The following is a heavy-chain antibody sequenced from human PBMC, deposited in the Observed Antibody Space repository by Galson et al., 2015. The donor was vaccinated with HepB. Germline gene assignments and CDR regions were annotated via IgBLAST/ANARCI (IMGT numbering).Heavy chain of an antibody. V-gene: IGHV5-51*01. CDR1: GYNFASRW. Sequence: QSGAEVKKPGESLKISCKGSGYNFASRWIGWVRQMPGKGLEWMGIIYPGDSDTRYSPSFQGQVTMSADKSVSTAFLTWSSVQASDTAMYYCAKDGGSTSWFFDFWGQGTLVTVSS. J-gene: IGHJ4*02. D-gene: IGHD6-13*01. CDR3: AKDGGSTSWFFDF. CDR2: IYPGDSDT.